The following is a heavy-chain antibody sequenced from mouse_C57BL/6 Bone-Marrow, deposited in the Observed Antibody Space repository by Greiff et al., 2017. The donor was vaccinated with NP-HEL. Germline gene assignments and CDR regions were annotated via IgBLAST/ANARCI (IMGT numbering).Heavy chain of an antibody. CDR3: AREWDDYAMNY. V-gene: IGHV1-76*01. J-gene: IGHJ4*01. CDR2: IYPGSGNT. Sequence: QVQLQQSGAELVRPGASVKLSCKASGYTFTDYYINWVKQRPGQGLEWIARIYPGSGNTYYNEKFKGKATLTAEKSSSTAYMQLSSLTSEDSAVYFCAREWDDYAMNYWGQGTSVTVSS. D-gene: IGHD4-1*01. CDR1: GYTFTDYY.